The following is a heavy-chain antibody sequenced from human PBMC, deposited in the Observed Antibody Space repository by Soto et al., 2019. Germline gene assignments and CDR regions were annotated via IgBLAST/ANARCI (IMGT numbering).Heavy chain of an antibody. CDR3: ARDSAWQQLVLGAFDI. Sequence: GSLRLSCAASGFTFSGSAMHWVRQASGKGLEWVGRIRSKASSYATAYAASVKGRFTISRDDSKNTAYLQMNSLRAEDTAVYYCARDSAWQQLVLGAFDIWGQGTMVTVSS. CDR2: IRSKASSYAT. J-gene: IGHJ3*02. CDR1: GFTFSGSA. V-gene: IGHV3-73*01. D-gene: IGHD6-13*01.